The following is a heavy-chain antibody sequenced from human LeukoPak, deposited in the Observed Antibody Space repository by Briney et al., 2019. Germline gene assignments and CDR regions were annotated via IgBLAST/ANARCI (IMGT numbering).Heavy chain of an antibody. Sequence: GGSLRLSCAASGFTFSSYWMHWVRQAPGKGLVWVSRIDRDGSSTTYADSVKGRFTVSRDNAKNTLYLQMNSLRAEDTAVYYCAKDNTIFGVVIILDVWGQGTTVTVSS. V-gene: IGHV3-74*01. D-gene: IGHD3-3*01. CDR2: IDRDGSST. J-gene: IGHJ6*02. CDR3: AKDNTIFGVVIILDV. CDR1: GFTFSSYW.